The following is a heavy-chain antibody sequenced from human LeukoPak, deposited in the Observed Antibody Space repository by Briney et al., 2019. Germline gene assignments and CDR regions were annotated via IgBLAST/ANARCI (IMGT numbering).Heavy chain of an antibody. V-gene: IGHV3-73*01. CDR1: GFTFSGSA. CDR2: IRSKANSYAT. J-gene: IGHJ4*02. CDR3: TRLCGGSCPPGDY. D-gene: IGHD2-15*01. Sequence: PGGSLRLSCAASGFTFSGSAMHWVRQASGKGLEWVGRIRSKANSYATAYAASVKGRFTISRDDSKNTAYLQMNSLKTEDTAVYYCTRLCGGSCPPGDYWGQGTLVTVSS.